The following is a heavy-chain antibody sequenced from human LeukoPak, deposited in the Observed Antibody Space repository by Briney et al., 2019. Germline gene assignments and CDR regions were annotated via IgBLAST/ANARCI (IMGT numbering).Heavy chain of an antibody. CDR3: ARLRYGPEGAEYFQH. CDR2: IYPGDSDT. D-gene: IGHD1-14*01. J-gene: IGHJ1*01. V-gene: IGHV5-51*01. CDR1: GYSFTSYW. Sequence: GESLKISCKGSGYSFTSYWIGWVRQMPGKGLEWMGIIYPGDSDTRYSPSFQGQVTISADKSISTAYLQWSSLKASDTAMYYCARLRYGPEGAEYFQHWGQGTLVTVSS.